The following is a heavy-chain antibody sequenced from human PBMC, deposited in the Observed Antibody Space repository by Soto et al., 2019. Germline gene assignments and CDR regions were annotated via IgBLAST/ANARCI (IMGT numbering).Heavy chain of an antibody. CDR2: IYHSGST. D-gene: IGHD5-12*01. V-gene: IGHV4-4*02. J-gene: IGHJ4*02. Sequence: QVQLQESGPGLVKPSGTLSLTCTVSDGSISSSRWWSWVRQPPGKGLEWIGEIYHSGSTNYNPSLKSRVTILLDKSKNQCSLELNSVTAADTAVYFCATNRVGNSGFDCWGQGTLVTVSS. CDR1: DGSISSSRW. CDR3: ATNRVGNSGFDC.